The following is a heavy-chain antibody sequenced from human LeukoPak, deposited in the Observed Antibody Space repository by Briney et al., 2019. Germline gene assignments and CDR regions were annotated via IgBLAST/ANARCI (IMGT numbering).Heavy chain of an antibody. CDR3: ARDVTADYYDSSGPPDAFDI. V-gene: IGHV1-69*04. J-gene: IGHJ3*02. Sequence: GASVNVSCKASGGTFSSYAISWVRQAPGQGLEWMGRIIPILGIANYAQKFQGRVTITADKSTSTAYMELSSLRSEDTAVYYCARDVTADYYDSSGPPDAFDIWGQGTMVTVSS. D-gene: IGHD3-22*01. CDR1: GGTFSSYA. CDR2: IIPILGIA.